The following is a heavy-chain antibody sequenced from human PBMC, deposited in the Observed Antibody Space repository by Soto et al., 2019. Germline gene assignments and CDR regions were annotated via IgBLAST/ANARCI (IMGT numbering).Heavy chain of an antibody. J-gene: IGHJ6*02. CDR3: ARGRGYGMDV. CDR1: GYSFTSYW. CDR2: IDPSDSYT. Sequence: GESLKISCKGSGYSFTSYWISCVRQMPGKGLEWMGRIDPSDSYTNYSPSFQGHVTISADKSISTAYRQWSSLKASDTAMYYCARGRGYGMDVWGQGNTVTVSS. D-gene: IGHD3-10*01. V-gene: IGHV5-10-1*01.